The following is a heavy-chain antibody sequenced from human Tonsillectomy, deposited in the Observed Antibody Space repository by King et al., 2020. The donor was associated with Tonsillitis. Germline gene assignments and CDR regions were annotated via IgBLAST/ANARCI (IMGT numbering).Heavy chain of an antibody. Sequence: MQLQESGPGLVKPSETLSLTCTVSGGSISTYYWTWIRQPPGQGLEWIGYISYSGSTTYNPTLYSRVTKSLDTSKNQFSLKLSSVTAADTAVYYCARSPGRSSGGTDYWGQGILVTVSS. D-gene: IGHD6-19*01. CDR2: ISYSGST. V-gene: IGHV4-59*01. CDR1: GGSISTYY. CDR3: ARSPGRSSGGTDY. J-gene: IGHJ4*02.